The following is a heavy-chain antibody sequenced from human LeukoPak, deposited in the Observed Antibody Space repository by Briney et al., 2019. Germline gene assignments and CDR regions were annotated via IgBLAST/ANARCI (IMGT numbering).Heavy chain of an antibody. D-gene: IGHD5-18*01. J-gene: IGHJ4*02. V-gene: IGHV3-64D*09. CDR1: GFTFSSYA. CDR3: VKDTAMVTFPFDY. CDR2: ISSNGGST. Sequence: PGGSLRLSCAASGFTFSSYAMHWVRQAPGKGLEYVSAISSNGGSTHYANSVKGRFTISRDNSKNTLYLQMSSLRAEDTAVYYCVKDTAMVTFPFDYWGQGTLVTVSS.